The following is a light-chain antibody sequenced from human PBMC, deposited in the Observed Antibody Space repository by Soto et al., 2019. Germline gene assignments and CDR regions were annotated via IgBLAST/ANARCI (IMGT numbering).Light chain of an antibody. CDR2: GAS. Sequence: EIVLTQSPGTLSLSPGERATLSCRASQSVSSSYLAWYQQKLGQAPRLLIYGASSRATGIPDRFSGSGSGIDFTLTISRLEPEDFAVYYCQQYGSLPWTFGQGTKVEIK. CDR3: QQYGSLPWT. J-gene: IGKJ1*01. CDR1: QSVSSSY. V-gene: IGKV3-20*01.